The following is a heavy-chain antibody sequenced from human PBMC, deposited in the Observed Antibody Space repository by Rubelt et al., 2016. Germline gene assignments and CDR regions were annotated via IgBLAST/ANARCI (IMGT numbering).Heavy chain of an antibody. CDR3: ARDKTQQWLVLEPTFDY. Sequence: QVQLVQSGAEVKKPGASVKVSCKASGSTFTRNGFSWVRQAPGQGLEWMGWISGYNGNTHYAQKFQGRVTMATDTSTSTAYMELRSLRSDDTAVYYCARDKTQQWLVLEPTFDYWGQGTLVTVSS. CDR2: ISGYNGNT. CDR1: GSTFTRNG. D-gene: IGHD6-19*01. V-gene: IGHV1-18*01. J-gene: IGHJ4*02.